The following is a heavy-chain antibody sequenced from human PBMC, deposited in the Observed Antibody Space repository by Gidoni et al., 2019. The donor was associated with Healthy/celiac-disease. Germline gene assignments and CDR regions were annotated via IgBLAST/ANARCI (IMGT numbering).Heavy chain of an antibody. J-gene: IGHJ4*02. Sequence: QLQLQESVPGLVTPSETLSLTCTVSGCSISSSSYYWGWIRQPPGKGLEWIGSIYYSGSTYYNPSLKSRVTISVDTSKNQFSLKLSSVTAADTAVYYCARRIGVAGRKGYFDYWGQGTLVTVSS. D-gene: IGHD3-3*01. CDR1: GCSISSSSYY. CDR2: IYYSGST. V-gene: IGHV4-39*01. CDR3: ARRIGVAGRKGYFDY.